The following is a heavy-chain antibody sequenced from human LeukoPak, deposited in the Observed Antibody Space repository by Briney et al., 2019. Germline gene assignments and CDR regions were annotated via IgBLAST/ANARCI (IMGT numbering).Heavy chain of an antibody. CDR2: MNPNSGNT. J-gene: IGHJ5*02. CDR1: GYTFTSYD. Sequence: ASVKVSCKASGYTFTSYDINWVRQATGQGLEWMGWMNPNSGNTGYAQKFQGRVTMTRNTSISTAYMELSSLTSDDTAVYYCARDRGCSGGGCYDNWFDPWGQGTLVTVSS. D-gene: IGHD2-15*01. CDR3: ARDRGCSGGGCYDNWFDP. V-gene: IGHV1-8*01.